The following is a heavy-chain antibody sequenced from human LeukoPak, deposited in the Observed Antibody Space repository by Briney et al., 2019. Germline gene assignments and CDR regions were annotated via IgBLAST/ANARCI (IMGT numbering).Heavy chain of an antibody. Sequence: PGGSLRLSCAASGFTFSSYAMHWVRQAPGKGLEWVAVISYDGSNKYYADSVKGRFTISRDNSKNTLYLQMNSLRAEDTAVYYCARERGSEPGIVAKIIYGMDVWGQGTTVTVSS. CDR1: GFTFSSYA. J-gene: IGHJ6*02. D-gene: IGHD6-13*01. CDR2: ISYDGSNK. CDR3: ARERGSEPGIVAKIIYGMDV. V-gene: IGHV3-30*04.